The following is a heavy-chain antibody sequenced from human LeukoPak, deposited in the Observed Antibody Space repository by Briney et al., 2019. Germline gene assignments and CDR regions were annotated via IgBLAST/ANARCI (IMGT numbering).Heavy chain of an antibody. D-gene: IGHD2-15*01. V-gene: IGHV5-51*01. CDR2: IYPRDSDT. Sequence: GESLKISCKASGYIFTNYWIGWVRQMPGKGLEWMGIIYPRDSDTRYSPSFQGQVTVSADKSISTAYLQWSSLKASDTAMYYCARLRGCSGGNCYAEYWGQGTLVTVSS. J-gene: IGHJ4*02. CDR3: ARLRGCSGGNCYAEY. CDR1: GYIFTNYW.